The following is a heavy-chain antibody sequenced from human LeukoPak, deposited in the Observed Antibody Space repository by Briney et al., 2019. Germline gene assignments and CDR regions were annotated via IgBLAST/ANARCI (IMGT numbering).Heavy chain of an antibody. CDR3: AKDRGAGTDFYYYYYMDV. J-gene: IGHJ6*03. CDR2: ISYDGSNK. CDR1: GFTLSSYG. D-gene: IGHD1-1*01. V-gene: IGHV3-30*18. Sequence: GGSLRLSCAASGFTLSSYGMHWVRQAPGKGLEWVAVISYDGSNKYYADSVKGRFTISRDNSKNTLYLQMNSLRAEDTAVYYCAKDRGAGTDFYYYYYMDVWGKGTTVTVSS.